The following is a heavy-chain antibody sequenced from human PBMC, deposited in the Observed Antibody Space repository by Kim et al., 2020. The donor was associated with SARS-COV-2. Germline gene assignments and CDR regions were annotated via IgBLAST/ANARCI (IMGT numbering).Heavy chain of an antibody. D-gene: IGHD3-22*01. CDR1: GFTFDDYA. V-gene: IGHV3-43*02. CDR3: AKLQYYYDSSGDPLYYFDY. Sequence: GGSLRLSCAASGFTFDDYAMHWVRQAPGKGLEWVSLISGDGGSTYYADSVKGRFTISRDNSKNSLYLQMNSLRTEDTALYYCAKLQYYYDSSGDPLYYFDYWGQGTLVTVSS. J-gene: IGHJ4*02. CDR2: ISGDGGST.